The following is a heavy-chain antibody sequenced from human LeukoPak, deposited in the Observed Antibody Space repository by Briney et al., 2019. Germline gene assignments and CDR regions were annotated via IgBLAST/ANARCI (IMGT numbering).Heavy chain of an antibody. J-gene: IGHJ5*02. Sequence: SETLSLTCSASGGSINSGSYYWSWIRQHPGKGLEWVGYIYYSGTTYYNPSLRSRVTIALDTSQNQFSLKLSSVTAADTAVYYCARDQREHYDYVWGSYRHNWFDPWGQGTLVTVSS. D-gene: IGHD3-16*02. CDR1: GGSINSGSYY. CDR3: ARDQREHYDYVWGSYRHNWFDP. V-gene: IGHV4-31*03. CDR2: IYYSGTT.